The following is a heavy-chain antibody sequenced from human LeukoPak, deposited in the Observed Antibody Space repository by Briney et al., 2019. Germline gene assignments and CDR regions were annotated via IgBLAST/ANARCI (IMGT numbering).Heavy chain of an antibody. V-gene: IGHV1-18*01. D-gene: IGHD3-16*01. Sequence: ASVKVSCKASGYTFTSYGISWVRQAPGQGLEWMGWISAYNGNTNYAQKLQGRVTMTTDTSTSTAYMELRSLRSDDTAVYYCARAAGQRYADRRQNWKKSRLVGSYYFDYWGQGILVTVSS. CDR2: ISAYNGNT. J-gene: IGHJ4*02. CDR1: GYTFTSYG. CDR3: ARAAGQRYADRRQNWKKSRLVGSYYFDY.